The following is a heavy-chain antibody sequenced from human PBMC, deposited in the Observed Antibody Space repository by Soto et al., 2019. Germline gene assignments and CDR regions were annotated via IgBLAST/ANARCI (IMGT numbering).Heavy chain of an antibody. D-gene: IGHD4-17*01. Sequence: SETLSLTCTVSGGSISSYYWSWIRQPPGKGLEWIGYIYYSGSTNYNPSLKSRVTISVDTSKNQFSLKLSSVTAADTAVYYCARFITPLYGDEPHVSNYYFDYWGQGTLVTVSS. CDR2: IYYSGST. V-gene: IGHV4-59*08. J-gene: IGHJ4*02. CDR1: GGSISSYY. CDR3: ARFITPLYGDEPHVSNYYFDY.